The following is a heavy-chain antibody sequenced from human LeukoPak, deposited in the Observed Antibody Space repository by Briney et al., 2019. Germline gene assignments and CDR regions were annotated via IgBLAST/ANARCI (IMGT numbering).Heavy chain of an antibody. V-gene: IGHV4-59*01. CDR2: IYYSGST. CDR1: GGSISSYY. Sequence: ASETLSLTCTVSGGSISSYYWSWIRQPPGKGLEWIGYIYYSGSTNYNPSLKSRVTISVDTSKNQFSLKLSSVTAADTAVYYCARTACSSTSCYTNYYFDYWGQGTLVTVSS. D-gene: IGHD2-2*02. CDR3: ARTACSSTSCYTNYYFDY. J-gene: IGHJ4*02.